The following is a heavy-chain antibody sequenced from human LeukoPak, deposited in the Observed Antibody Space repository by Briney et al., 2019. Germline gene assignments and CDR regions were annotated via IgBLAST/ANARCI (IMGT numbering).Heavy chain of an antibody. V-gene: IGHV3-23*01. CDR1: GFTFSSYP. D-gene: IGHD2-2*01. Sequence: GGSLRLSCAASGFTFSSYPMSWVRQAPEKGLEWVSAISGGGDNTYYAASVMGRFTISRDNSKNTLYLQMNSLRAEDTAVYYCAKRGVVPAAMSPPRLYFDYWGQGTLVTVSS. J-gene: IGHJ4*02. CDR3: AKRGVVPAAMSPPRLYFDY. CDR2: ISGGGDNT.